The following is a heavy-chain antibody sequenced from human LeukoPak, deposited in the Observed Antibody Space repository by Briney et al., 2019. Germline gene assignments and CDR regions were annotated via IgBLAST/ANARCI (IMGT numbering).Heavy chain of an antibody. J-gene: IGHJ6*03. CDR2: ITGSGGST. CDR1: GFTFSSFA. V-gene: IGHV3-23*01. Sequence: PGGSLRLSCAASGFTFSSFAMSWVRQAPGKGLEWVSAITGSGGSTYYADSVKGRFTISRDNPKNTLYLQMNSLRAEDTAVYYCAKGPGPGYYFYYMDVWGQGTTVTVSS. CDR3: AKGPGPGYYFYYMDV. D-gene: IGHD2-21*01.